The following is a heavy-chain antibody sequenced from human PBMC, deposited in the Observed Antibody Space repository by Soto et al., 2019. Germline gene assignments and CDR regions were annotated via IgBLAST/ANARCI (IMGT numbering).Heavy chain of an antibody. CDR3: ASTTVTTRRFDY. CDR1: GGSISSGGYS. J-gene: IGHJ4*02. V-gene: IGHV4-30-2*01. Sequence: PSETLSLTCAVSGGSISSGGYSWGWIRQPPGKGLEWIGYIYHSGSTYCNPSLKSRVTISVDRSKNQFSLKLSSVTAADTAVYYCASTTVTTRRFDYWGQGTLVTVSS. D-gene: IGHD4-17*01. CDR2: IYHSGST.